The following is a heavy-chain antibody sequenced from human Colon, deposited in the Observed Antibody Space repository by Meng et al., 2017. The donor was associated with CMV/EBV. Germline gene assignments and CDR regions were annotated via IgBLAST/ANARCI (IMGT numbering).Heavy chain of an antibody. J-gene: IGHJ6*02. D-gene: IGHD6-19*01. V-gene: IGHV3-30*03. CDR3: ARDGQWLVDYYHGMDV. CDR1: GFTLSSYW. Sequence: GESLKISCAASGFTLSSYWMSWVRQAPGKGLEWVALISHDGNNEYYASSVKGRFTISRDDSKNTLYLQMNSLKSEDTAKYRCARDGQWLVDYYHGMDVWGPGTTVTVSS. CDR2: ISHDGNNE.